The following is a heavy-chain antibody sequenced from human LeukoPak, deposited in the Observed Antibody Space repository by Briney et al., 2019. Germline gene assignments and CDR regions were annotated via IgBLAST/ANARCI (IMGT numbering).Heavy chain of an antibody. J-gene: IGHJ6*02. V-gene: IGHV4-30-2*01. CDR3: ARGRGQQLVKKIYYYGMDV. Sequence: PSETLSLTCTVSGGSISSGGYYWSWIRQPPGKGLEWIGYIYHSGSTNYNPSLKSRVTISVDTSKNQFSLKLSSVTAADTAVYHCARGRGQQLVKKIYYYGMDVWGQGTTVTVSS. CDR1: GGSISSGGYY. D-gene: IGHD6-13*01. CDR2: IYHSGST.